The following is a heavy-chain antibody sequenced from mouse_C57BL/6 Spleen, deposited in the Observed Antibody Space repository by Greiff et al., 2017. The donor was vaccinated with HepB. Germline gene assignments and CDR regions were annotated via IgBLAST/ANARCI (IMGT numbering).Heavy chain of an antibody. CDR1: GFSFNTYA. CDR3: VRPPNWDEWYFDV. J-gene: IGHJ1*03. D-gene: IGHD4-1*01. Sequence: EVQLQESGGGLVQPKGSLKLSCAASGFSFNTYAMNWVRQAPGKGLEWVARIRSKSNNYATYYADSVKDRFTISRDDSESMLYLQMNNLKTEDTAMYYCVRPPNWDEWYFDVWGTGTTVTVSS. CDR2: IRSKSNNYAT. V-gene: IGHV10-1*01.